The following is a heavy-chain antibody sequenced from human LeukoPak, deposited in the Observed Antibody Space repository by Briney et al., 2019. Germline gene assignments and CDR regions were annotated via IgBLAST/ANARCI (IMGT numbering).Heavy chain of an antibody. V-gene: IGHV4-59*02. J-gene: IGHJ4*02. D-gene: IGHD5-24*01. Sequence: SETLSLTCTVSGASVSTHYWSWIRQPPGKGLEWIGYMYHTGSTNYNPSVESRVTISLDTSKNQLSLMMRSVTAADTAIYYCARGVETATIGFDYWGQGTLVTVSS. CDR1: GASVSTHY. CDR2: MYHTGST. CDR3: ARGVETATIGFDY.